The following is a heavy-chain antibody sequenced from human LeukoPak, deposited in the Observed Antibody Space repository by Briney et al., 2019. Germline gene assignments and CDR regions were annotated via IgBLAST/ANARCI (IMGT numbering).Heavy chain of an antibody. V-gene: IGHV3-21*01. Sequence: GGSLRLSCAASGFTFSSYEMNWVRQAPGKGLEWVSSITTSSGYLYYTDSVKGRFTISRDDAQNSLFLQMNSLRAEDTAVYYCARDFTWASDYWGQGSLVTVSA. J-gene: IGHJ4*02. CDR2: ITTSSGYL. CDR3: ARDFTWASDY. D-gene: IGHD7-27*01. CDR1: GFTFSSYE.